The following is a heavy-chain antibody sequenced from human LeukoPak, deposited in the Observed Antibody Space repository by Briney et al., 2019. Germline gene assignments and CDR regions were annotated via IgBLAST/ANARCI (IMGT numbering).Heavy chain of an antibody. Sequence: GGSLRLSCAASGFTFSSYSMNWVRQAPGKGLEWVSSISSSSSYIYYADSVKGRFTISRDNAKNSLYLQMNSLRAGDTAVYYCARGVGYSAAGTFYGMDVWGQGTTVTVSS. CDR1: GFTFSSYS. CDR3: ARGVGYSAAGTFYGMDV. CDR2: ISSSSSYI. D-gene: IGHD6-13*01. V-gene: IGHV3-21*01. J-gene: IGHJ6*02.